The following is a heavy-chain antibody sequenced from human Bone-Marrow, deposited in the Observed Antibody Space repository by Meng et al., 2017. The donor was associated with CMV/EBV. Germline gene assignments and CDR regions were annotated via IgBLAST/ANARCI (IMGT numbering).Heavy chain of an antibody. CDR1: GFTFSKYG. J-gene: IGHJ6*02. CDR3: ARVLVVRGKGLYGMDV. V-gene: IGHV3-30*02. Sequence: GESLKISCAASGFTFSKYGRNWVRQAPGQGLEWVAFIQDHGGDQYYAGSVKGRFTISRDNSKNTLYLQMTSLRAEDTGVYYCARVLVVRGKGLYGMDVWGQGTTVTVSS. D-gene: IGHD3-10*01. CDR2: IQDHGGDQ.